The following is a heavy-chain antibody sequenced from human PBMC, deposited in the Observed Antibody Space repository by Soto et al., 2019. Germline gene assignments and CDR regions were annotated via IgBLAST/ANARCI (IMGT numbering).Heavy chain of an antibody. Sequence: GSLRLSCAASGFTFNTYAMTWVRQAPGKGLEWVSLISGSGGSTYYADSVKGRFTISRDNSEKTVYLQMNSLRAEDTAIYYCAKDLAYSGYDQNWFDPWGQGTLVTVSS. D-gene: IGHD5-12*01. CDR2: ISGSGGST. CDR1: GFTFNTYA. CDR3: AKDLAYSGYDQNWFDP. V-gene: IGHV3-23*01. J-gene: IGHJ5*02.